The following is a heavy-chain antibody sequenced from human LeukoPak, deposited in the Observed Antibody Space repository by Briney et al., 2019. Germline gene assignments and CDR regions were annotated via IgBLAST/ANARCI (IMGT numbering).Heavy chain of an antibody. CDR2: ISYDGSNK. CDR1: GFTFSNYA. CDR3: ARAFSSYYYYNIDV. Sequence: PGTSLRLSCAASGFTFSNYAIHWVRQAPGKGLEWVAVISYDGSNKYYADSVKGRFTVSRDNSKNTLYLQMNSLRAEDTAMYYCARAFSSYYYYNIDVWGRGTTVTVSS. J-gene: IGHJ6*02. V-gene: IGHV3-30-3*01.